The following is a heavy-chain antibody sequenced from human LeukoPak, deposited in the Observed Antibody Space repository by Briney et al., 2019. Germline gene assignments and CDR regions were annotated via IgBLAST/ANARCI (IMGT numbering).Heavy chain of an antibody. CDR1: GFIFSSYA. D-gene: IGHD6-19*01. Sequence: QTGGSLRLSCAASGFIFSSYAMHWVRQAPGKGLEWVAVISYDGSNKYYADSVKGRFTISRDNSKNTLYLQMNSLRAEDTAVYYCARGGVSIAVAGTVGYWGQGTLVTVSS. V-gene: IGHV3-30*04. J-gene: IGHJ4*02. CDR3: ARGGVSIAVAGTVGY. CDR2: ISYDGSNK.